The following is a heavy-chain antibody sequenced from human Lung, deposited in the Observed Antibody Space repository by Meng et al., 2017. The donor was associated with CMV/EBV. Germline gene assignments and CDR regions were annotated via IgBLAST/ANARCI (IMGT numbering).Heavy chain of an antibody. CDR1: GFTFSSYA. CDR2: ISDDGTNK. D-gene: IGHD4-17*01. V-gene: IGHV3-30*04. Sequence: GGSLRLXCAASGFTFSSYAMHWVRQAPGKGLEWVAVISDDGTNKYYADSVKGRFTISRDNSKNTLYLQVNSLRAEDTAVYYCARDHTPTVTTVLFDSWGQGSLVNLSS. CDR3: ARDHTPTVTTVLFDS. J-gene: IGHJ4*02.